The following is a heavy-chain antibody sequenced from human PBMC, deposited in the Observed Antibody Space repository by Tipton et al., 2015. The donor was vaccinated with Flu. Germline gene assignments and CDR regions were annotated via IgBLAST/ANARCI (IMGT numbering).Heavy chain of an antibody. CDR3: ARDVVVVVPAAIPGGSWDYGMDV. CDR2: IWYDGSNK. CDR1: GFTFSSYG. V-gene: IGHV3-33*01. D-gene: IGHD2-2*02. J-gene: IGHJ6*02. Sequence: SLRLSCAASGFTFSSYGMHWVRQAPGKGLEWVAVIWYDGSNKYYADSVKGRFTISRDNSKNTLYLQMNSLRAEDTAVYYCARDVVVVVPAAIPGGSWDYGMDVWGQGTTVTVSS.